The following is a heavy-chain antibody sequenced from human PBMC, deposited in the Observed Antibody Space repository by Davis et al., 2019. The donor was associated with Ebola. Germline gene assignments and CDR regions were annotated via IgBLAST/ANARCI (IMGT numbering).Heavy chain of an antibody. J-gene: IGHJ4*02. D-gene: IGHD1-1*01. V-gene: IGHV3-33*01. CDR1: GFNFRSYG. CDR2: IWYDGSRK. CDR3: ARELANGD. Sequence: GGSLRLSCAASGFNFRSYGMHWVRQAPDKGLEWVAVIWYDGSRKYYGDSVKGRFTISRDNSNNLLYLQMNSLRAEDTAVYYCARELANGDWGQGTLVTVSS.